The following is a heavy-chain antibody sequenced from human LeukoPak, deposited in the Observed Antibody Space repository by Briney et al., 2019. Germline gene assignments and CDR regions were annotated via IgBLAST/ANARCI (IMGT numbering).Heavy chain of an antibody. CDR2: INHSGST. V-gene: IGHV4-34*01. Sequence: SETLSLTCAVYGGSFSGYYWSWIRQPPGKGLEWIGEINHSGSTNCNPSLKSRVTISVDTSKNQFSLKLSSVTAADTAVYYCARSRITMVRGVLYYYYGMDVWGKGTTVTVSS. J-gene: IGHJ6*04. CDR3: ARSRITMVRGVLYYYYGMDV. D-gene: IGHD3-10*01. CDR1: GGSFSGYY.